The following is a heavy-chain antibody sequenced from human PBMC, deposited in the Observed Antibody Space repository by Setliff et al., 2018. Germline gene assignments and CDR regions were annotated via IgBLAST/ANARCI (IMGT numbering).Heavy chain of an antibody. V-gene: IGHV3-23*01. CDR3: AKGVASSWYLYYYYMDV. Sequence: GESLKISCAASGFTFSSYAMSWVRQAPGKGLEWVSATSGSGGSTYYADSVKGRFTISRDNSKNTLYLQMNSLRAEDTAVYYCAKGVASSWYLYYYYMDVWGKGTTVTVSS. D-gene: IGHD6-13*01. CDR2: TSGSGGST. J-gene: IGHJ6*03. CDR1: GFTFSSYA.